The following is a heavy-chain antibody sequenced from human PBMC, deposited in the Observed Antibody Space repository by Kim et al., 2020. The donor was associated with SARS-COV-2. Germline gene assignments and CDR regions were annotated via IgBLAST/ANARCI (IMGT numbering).Heavy chain of an antibody. CDR2: TRNKANSYTT. CDR3: ARVGKYGSGSYYIPDDY. Sequence: GGSLRLSCAASGFTFSDHYMDWVRQAPGKGLEWVGRTRNKANSYTTEYAASVKGRFTISRDDSKNSLYLQMNSLKTEDTAVYYCARVGKYGSGSYYIPDDYWGQGTLVTVSS. V-gene: IGHV3-72*01. J-gene: IGHJ4*02. CDR1: GFTFSDHY. D-gene: IGHD3-10*01.